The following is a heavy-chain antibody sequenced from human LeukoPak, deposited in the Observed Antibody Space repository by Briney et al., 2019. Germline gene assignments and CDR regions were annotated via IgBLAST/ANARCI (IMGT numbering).Heavy chain of an antibody. CDR2: IYTSGST. D-gene: IGHD6-6*01. CDR3: ARGDAAARLDYYYYYMDV. Sequence: SETLSLTCTVSGGSISSGSYYWSWIRQPAGKGLEWIGRIYTSGSTNYNPSLKSRVTISVDTSKNQFSLKLSSVTAADTAVYYCARGDAAARLDYYYYYMDVWGKGTTVTVSS. CDR1: GGSISSGSYY. J-gene: IGHJ6*03. V-gene: IGHV4-61*02.